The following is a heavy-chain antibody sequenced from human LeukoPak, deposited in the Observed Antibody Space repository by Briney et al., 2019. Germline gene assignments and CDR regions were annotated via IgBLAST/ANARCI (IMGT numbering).Heavy chain of an antibody. CDR3: TPTFGFSGSYYFDY. D-gene: IGHD1-26*01. Sequence: GGSLRLSCAASGFTFNTYWMHWVRQAPGKGLVWVSRINTDGGTTDYAAPVRGGFTISRDDSKNTLYLQMNSLKTEDTAVYYCTPTFGFSGSYYFDYWGQGTLVTVPS. J-gene: IGHJ4*02. CDR2: INTDGGTT. V-gene: IGHV3-15*07. CDR1: GFTFNTYW.